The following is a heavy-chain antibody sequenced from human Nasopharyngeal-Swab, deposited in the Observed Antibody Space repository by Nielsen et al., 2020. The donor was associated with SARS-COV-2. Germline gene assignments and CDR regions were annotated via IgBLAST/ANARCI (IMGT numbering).Heavy chain of an antibody. J-gene: IGHJ6*02. Sequence: GESLKISCAASGFTFSSYGMSWVRQAPGKGLEWVSIISGNDNTTYYADSVKDRFTISRDNSKNTLYLQTNSLRVEDTAVYYCAKAPYLRGLDVWGQGTTVTVSS. CDR3: AKAPYLRGLDV. D-gene: IGHD2-21*01. CDR1: GFTFSSYG. CDR2: ISGNDNTT. V-gene: IGHV3-23*01.